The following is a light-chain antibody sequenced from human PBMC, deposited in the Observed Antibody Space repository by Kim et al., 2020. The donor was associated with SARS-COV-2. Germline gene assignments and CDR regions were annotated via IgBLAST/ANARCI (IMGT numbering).Light chain of an antibody. J-gene: IGLJ1*01. CDR3: QVWDSSTYV. Sequence: VAMGQTARITCGGNNIGTKNVHWYQQKPGQAPVLVIYRDSNRPSGIPERFSGSNSGNTATLTISRAQAGDEADYYCQVWDSSTYVFGTGTKVTVL. V-gene: IGLV3-9*01. CDR2: RDS. CDR1: NIGTKN.